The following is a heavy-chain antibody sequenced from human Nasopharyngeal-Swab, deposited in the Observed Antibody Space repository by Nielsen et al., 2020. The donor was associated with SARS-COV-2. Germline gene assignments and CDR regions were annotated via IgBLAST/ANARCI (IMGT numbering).Heavy chain of an antibody. CDR3: VRDEDVVGTTFWY. V-gene: IGHV3-21*01. CDR1: GFTFTTSS. J-gene: IGHJ4*02. CDR2: ISTTSNYI. Sequence: GESLKISCEASGFTFTTSSMNRVRQAPGKGLEWVSSISTTSNYISYGDSVKGRFTISRDNAKNSLYLQMNSLRAEDTAVYYCVRDEDVVGTTFWYWGQGTLVTVSS. D-gene: IGHD1-1*01.